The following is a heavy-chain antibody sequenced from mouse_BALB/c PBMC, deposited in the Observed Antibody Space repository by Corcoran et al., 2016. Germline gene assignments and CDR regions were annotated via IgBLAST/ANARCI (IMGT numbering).Heavy chain of an antibody. CDR1: GYTFTNYG. Sequence: QIQLVQSGPELKKPGETVKISCKASGYTFTNYGMNWVKQAPGKGLKWMGWINTYTGEPTYAEDFKGRFAFSLETSASTAYLQINNLQNEDTSTYYCARLVTTVSDYWGQGTTLTVSS. D-gene: IGHD1-1*01. CDR3: ARLVTTVSDY. CDR2: INTYTGEP. J-gene: IGHJ2*01. V-gene: IGHV9-3-1*01.